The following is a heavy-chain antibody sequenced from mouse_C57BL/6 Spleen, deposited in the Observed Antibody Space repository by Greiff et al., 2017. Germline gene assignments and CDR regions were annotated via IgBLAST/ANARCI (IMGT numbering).Heavy chain of an antibody. CDR2: IDPSDSYT. CDR3: AREGLLRFSTYFDY. D-gene: IGHD1-1*01. CDR1: GYTFTSYW. V-gene: IGHV1-59*01. Sequence: QVQLQQPGAELVRPGPSVKLSCKASGYTFTSYWMHWVKQRPGQGLEWIGVIDPSDSYTNYNQKFKGKATLTVDTSSSTAYMQLSSLTSEDSAVYYCAREGLLRFSTYFDYWGQGTTLTVSS. J-gene: IGHJ2*01.